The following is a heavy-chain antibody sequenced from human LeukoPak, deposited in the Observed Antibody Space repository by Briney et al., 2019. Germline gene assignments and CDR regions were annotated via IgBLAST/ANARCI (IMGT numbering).Heavy chain of an antibody. Sequence: SETLSLTCGVSGYSISSGYHRCWSRQPTGKGLEWIGSMSHSGSTYYNPSLKSRVTISVDTSKNPFSLKLSSVTAADTAVYYCVRDGYNYWGQGTLVTVSS. CDR3: VRDGYNY. V-gene: IGHV4-38-2*02. CDR1: GYSISSGYH. CDR2: MSHSGST. J-gene: IGHJ4*02. D-gene: IGHD5-24*01.